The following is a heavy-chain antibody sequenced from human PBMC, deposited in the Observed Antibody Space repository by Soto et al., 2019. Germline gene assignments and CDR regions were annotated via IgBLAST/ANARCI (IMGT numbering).Heavy chain of an antibody. Sequence: QVQLVQSGAEVKKPGSSVKVSCKASGATFSGYAINWVRQAPGQGLEGLGRIVPIFETLNYAERFQVRVAITADESTTTVYRELTNLTHEDTAVYYCVVMGNVAVSNPRSFDYWGQGTQVTVSS. J-gene: IGHJ4*02. CDR1: GATFSGYA. CDR2: IVPIFETL. CDR3: VVMGNVAVSNPRSFDY. D-gene: IGHD6-19*01. V-gene: IGHV1-69*18.